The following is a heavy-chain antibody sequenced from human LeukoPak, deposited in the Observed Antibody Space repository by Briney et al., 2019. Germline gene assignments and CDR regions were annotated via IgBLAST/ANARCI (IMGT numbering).Heavy chain of an antibody. CDR2: IKNDVSEK. CDR1: GFTFSTYW. J-gene: IGHJ4*02. CDR3: ARDGVYFGGDF. Sequence: PGGSLRLSCAASGFTFSTYWMSWVRQSPGKGLEWVASIKNDVSEKYYGDSVKGRFTISRDNTKNSLFLQMNSLRAEDTAVYYCARDGVYFGGDFWGQGTLVTVSS. V-gene: IGHV3-7*05. D-gene: IGHD4-23*01.